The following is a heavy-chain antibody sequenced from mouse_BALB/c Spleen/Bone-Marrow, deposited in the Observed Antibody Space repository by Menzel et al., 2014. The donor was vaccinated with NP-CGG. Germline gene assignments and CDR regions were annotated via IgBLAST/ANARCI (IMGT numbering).Heavy chain of an antibody. Sequence: EVQLQQSGPELVKPGASVKMSCKASGYTFTSYVMHWVRQKPGQGLEWIGNINPYNDGTEYNEKFKGKATLTSDKFSSTAYMELGSLTSEDSAVYYCARSLYGFDWYFDVWGAGTTVTVSS. J-gene: IGHJ1*01. CDR1: GYTFTSYV. CDR2: INPYNDGT. D-gene: IGHD2-2*01. CDR3: ARSLYGFDWYFDV. V-gene: IGHV1-14*01.